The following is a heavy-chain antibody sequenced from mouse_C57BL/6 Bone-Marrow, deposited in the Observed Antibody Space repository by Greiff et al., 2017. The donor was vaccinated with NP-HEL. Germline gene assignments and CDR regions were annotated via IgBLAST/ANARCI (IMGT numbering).Heavy chain of an antibody. CDR1: GFTFSSYG. CDR2: ISSGGSYT. D-gene: IGHD1-1*01. J-gene: IGHJ4*01. Sequence: EVQLVESGGDLVKPGGSLKLSCAASGFTFSSYGMSWVRQTPDKRLEWVATISSGGSYTYYPDSVKGRFTISRDNAKNTLYLQMSSLKSEDTAMYYCARATGSIPYYAMDYWGQGTSVTVSS. CDR3: ARATGSIPYYAMDY. V-gene: IGHV5-6*01.